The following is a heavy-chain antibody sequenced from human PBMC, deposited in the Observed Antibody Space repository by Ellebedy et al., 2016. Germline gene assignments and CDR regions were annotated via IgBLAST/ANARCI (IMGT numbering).Heavy chain of an antibody. CDR2: INPNSGGT. Sequence: ASVKVSCKASGYTFTGYYMHWVRQAPGQGLEWMGWINPNSGGTNYAQKFQGWVTMTRDTSISTAYMELSRLRSDDTAVYYCARCITMMVNAFDIWGQGTMVTVSS. CDR3: ARCITMMVNAFDI. D-gene: IGHD3-22*01. V-gene: IGHV1-2*04. J-gene: IGHJ3*02. CDR1: GYTFTGYY.